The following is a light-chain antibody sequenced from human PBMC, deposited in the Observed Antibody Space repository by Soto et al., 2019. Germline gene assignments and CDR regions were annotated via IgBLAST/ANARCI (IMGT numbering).Light chain of an antibody. Sequence: EIVLTQSPATLSLSPGETATLSCRASQSVSSYLAWYQQKPGQAPRLLIYDASNRATGIPARFSGSGSGTDFTLTTSSLEPEDFAVYYCQQRSNWPLITFGQGTRLEIK. V-gene: IGKV3-11*01. CDR2: DAS. CDR1: QSVSSY. J-gene: IGKJ5*01. CDR3: QQRSNWPLIT.